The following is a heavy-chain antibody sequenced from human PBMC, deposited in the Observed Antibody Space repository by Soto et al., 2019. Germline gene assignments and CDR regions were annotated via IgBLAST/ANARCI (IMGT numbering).Heavy chain of an antibody. CDR3: ASSSSWHKSYYYYYGMDV. CDR1: GGSISSYY. Sequence: PSETLSLTCTVSGGSISSYYWSWIRRPPGKGLEWIGYIYYSGSTNYNPSLKSRVTISVDTSKNQFSLKLSSVTAADTAVYYCASSSSWHKSYYYYYGMDVWGQGTTVTVSS. CDR2: IYYSGST. V-gene: IGHV4-59*01. J-gene: IGHJ6*02. D-gene: IGHD6-13*01.